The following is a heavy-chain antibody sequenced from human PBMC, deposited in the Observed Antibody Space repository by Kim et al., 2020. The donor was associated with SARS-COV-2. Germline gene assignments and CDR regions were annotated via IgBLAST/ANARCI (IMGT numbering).Heavy chain of an antibody. D-gene: IGHD5-18*01. J-gene: IGHJ4*02. V-gene: IGHV4-30-2*01. Sequence: SETLSLTCAVSGGSISSGGYSWSWIRQPPGKGLEWIGYIYHSGSTYYNPSLKSRVTISVDRSKNQFSLKLSSVTAADTAVYYCAREDRYSYGQFDYWGQGTLVTVSS. CDR3: AREDRYSYGQFDY. CDR2: IYHSGST. CDR1: GGSISSGGYS.